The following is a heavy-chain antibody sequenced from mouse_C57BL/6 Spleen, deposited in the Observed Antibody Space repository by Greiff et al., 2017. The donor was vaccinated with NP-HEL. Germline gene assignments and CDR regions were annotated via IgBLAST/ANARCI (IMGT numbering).Heavy chain of an antibody. Sequence: VKLQESGAELVKPGASVKISCKASGYAFSSYWMNWVKQRPGKGLEWIGQIYPGDGDTNYNGKFKGKATLTADKSSSTAYMQLSSLTSQDSAVYFCAREDGYVGGVFAYWGQGTLVTVSA. D-gene: IGHD2-2*01. CDR1: GYAFSSYW. V-gene: IGHV1-80*01. CDR3: AREDGYVGGVFAY. J-gene: IGHJ3*01. CDR2: IYPGDGDT.